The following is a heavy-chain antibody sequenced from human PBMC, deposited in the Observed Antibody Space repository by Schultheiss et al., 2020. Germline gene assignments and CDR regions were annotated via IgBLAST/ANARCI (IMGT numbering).Heavy chain of an antibody. J-gene: IGHJ6*02. CDR2: ISSSSSYI. CDR3: ARDWGRRQLGVYYYYYGMDV. D-gene: IGHD3-16*01. CDR1: GFTFSSYA. Sequence: GGSLRLSCAASGFTFSSYAMSWVRQAPGKGLEWVSSISSSSSYIYYADSVKGRFTISRDNAKNSLYLQMNSLRAEDTAVYYCARDWGRRQLGVYYYYYGMDVWGQGTTVTVSS. V-gene: IGHV3-21*01.